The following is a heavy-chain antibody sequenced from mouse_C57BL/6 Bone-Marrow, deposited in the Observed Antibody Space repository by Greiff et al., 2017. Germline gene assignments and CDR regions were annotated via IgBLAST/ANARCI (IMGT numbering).Heavy chain of an antibody. CDR1: GYTFTSYW. J-gene: IGHJ2*01. CDR3: ARGIYYDYDGVYFDY. CDR2: IHPNSGST. Sequence: VQLQQPGAELVKPGASVKLSCKASGYTFTSYWMHWVKQRPGQGLEWIGMIHPNSGSTNYNEKFKSKATLTVDKSSSTAYMQLSSLTSEDSAVYYCARGIYYDYDGVYFDYWGQGTTLTVSS. V-gene: IGHV1-64*01. D-gene: IGHD2-4*01.